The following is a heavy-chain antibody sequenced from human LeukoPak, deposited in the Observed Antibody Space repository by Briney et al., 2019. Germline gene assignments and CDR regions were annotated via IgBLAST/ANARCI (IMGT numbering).Heavy chain of an antibody. CDR1: RGSFSGYY. CDR3: ARGLSRTPPGGY. D-gene: IGHD2-2*01. V-gene: IGHV4-34*01. J-gene: IGHJ4*02. CDR2: INHSGST. Sequence: SETLSLTCAVYRGSFSGYYWSWIRQPPGKGLEWIGEINHSGSTNYNPSLKSRVTISVDTSKNQFSLKLNSVTAADTAAYYCARGLSRTPPGGYWGQGTLVTVSS.